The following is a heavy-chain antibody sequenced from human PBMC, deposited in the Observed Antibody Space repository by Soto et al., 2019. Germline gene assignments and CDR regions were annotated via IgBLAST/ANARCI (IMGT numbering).Heavy chain of an antibody. Sequence: GPAVKVSCKESGYTFTSYYMHWVRQAPGQGLEWMGIINPTGGSQSYAQKLQGRVTMTRATSTSTVYIELSSLRSEDTAAYYCARGIAAAGHPKPSALYFHNWGQGTLVTVSS. J-gene: IGHJ1*01. D-gene: IGHD6-13*01. CDR1: GYTFTSYY. CDR2: INPTGGSQ. CDR3: ARGIAAAGHPKPSALYFHN. V-gene: IGHV1-46*04.